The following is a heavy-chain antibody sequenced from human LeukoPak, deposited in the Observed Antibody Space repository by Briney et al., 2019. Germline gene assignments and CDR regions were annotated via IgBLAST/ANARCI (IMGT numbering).Heavy chain of an antibody. CDR1: GGSISSYY. CDR2: IDTSGNT. D-gene: IGHD6-13*01. Sequence: PSETLSLTCTVSGGSISSYYWSWIRQPAGKGLEWIGRIDTSGNTNYKPSLKSRVTMSVDTSKNQFSLKLSSVTAADTAVYYCVRVRSSWYQDWYFDLWGRGTLVTVSS. V-gene: IGHV4-4*07. J-gene: IGHJ2*01. CDR3: VRVRSSWYQDWYFDL.